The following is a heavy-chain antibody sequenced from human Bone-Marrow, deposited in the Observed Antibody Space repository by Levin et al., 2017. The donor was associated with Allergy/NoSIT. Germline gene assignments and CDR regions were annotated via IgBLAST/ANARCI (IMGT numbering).Heavy chain of an antibody. J-gene: IGHJ4*02. D-gene: IGHD3-22*01. CDR1: EFSVSTSGVG. CDR2: IYWDDDK. V-gene: IGHV2-5*02. CDR3: ARTRSGHYYRAFKY. Sequence: SGPTLVKPTQTLTLTCTASEFSVSTSGVGVGWLRQAPGKALECLALIYWDDDKRYSPTLKNRLTIAKDSSKNHVILTMTNIDPVEAATYICARTRSGHYYRAFKYWGQGLPVTVSS.